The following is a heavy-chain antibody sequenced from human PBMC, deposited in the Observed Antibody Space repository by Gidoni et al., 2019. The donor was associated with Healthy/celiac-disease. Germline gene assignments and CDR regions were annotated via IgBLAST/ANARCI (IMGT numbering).Heavy chain of an antibody. Sequence: QVQLVESGGGVVQPGRSLRLSCAASGVTFSSYGMHWVRQAQGKGLKLLAVITYDGSNKYYADSVKGRFTISRDNSKNTLYLQMNSLRAEDTAVYYCAKDEDFMARPSYYYYGMDVWGQGTTVTVSS. J-gene: IGHJ6*02. D-gene: IGHD3-10*01. CDR1: GVTFSSYG. CDR2: ITYDGSNK. V-gene: IGHV3-30*18. CDR3: AKDEDFMARPSYYYYGMDV.